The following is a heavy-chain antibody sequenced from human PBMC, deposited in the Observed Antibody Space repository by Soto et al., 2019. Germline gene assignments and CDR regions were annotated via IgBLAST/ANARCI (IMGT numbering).Heavy chain of an antibody. V-gene: IGHV4-61*01. J-gene: IGHJ6*02. CDR2: LYYGGT. Sequence: SETLSLTCEVSGVSVSNRTHYWTWIRQPPGKGLEWIGFLYYGGTNYNPSLKSRLTIALDTSKNQISLNLSSVTAADTAVYYCVRELGLIASTDDKYYYYDLHVWGQGTTVTVYS. CDR3: VRELGLIASTDDKYYYYDLHV. CDR1: GVSVSNRTHY. D-gene: IGHD2-21*01.